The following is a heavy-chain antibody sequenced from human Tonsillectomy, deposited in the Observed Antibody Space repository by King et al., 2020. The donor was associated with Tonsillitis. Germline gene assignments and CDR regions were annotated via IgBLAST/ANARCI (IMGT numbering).Heavy chain of an antibody. CDR3: ERDSPELWFGDSHHKYWFDP. J-gene: IGHJ5*02. D-gene: IGHD3-10*01. CDR1: GYSISSGYY. V-gene: IGHV4-38-2*02. CDR2: IYHSGST. Sequence: QLQESGPGLVKPSETLSLTCAVSGYSISSGYYWGWIRQSPGKGLEWIGSIYHSGSTYYNPSLKSRVTISVDKSKNQFSLKLSCVHAADTAVYYCERDSPELWFGDSHHKYWFDPWGQGTLVTVSS.